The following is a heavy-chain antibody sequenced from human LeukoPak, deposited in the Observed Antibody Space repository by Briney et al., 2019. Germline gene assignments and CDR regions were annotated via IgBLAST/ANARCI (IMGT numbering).Heavy chain of an antibody. D-gene: IGHD3-9*01. CDR1: GYTFTSYY. CDR3: ARDGGQYYDILTGYPGPYYYYYMDV. CDR2: INPSGGST. V-gene: IGHV1-46*01. Sequence: ASVKVSCKASGYTFTSYYMHWVRQAPGQGLEWMGIINPSGGSTSYAQKFQGRVTMTRDTSTSTVYMGLSSLRSEDTAVYYCARDGGQYYDILTGYPGPYYYYYMDVWGKGTTVTVSS. J-gene: IGHJ6*03.